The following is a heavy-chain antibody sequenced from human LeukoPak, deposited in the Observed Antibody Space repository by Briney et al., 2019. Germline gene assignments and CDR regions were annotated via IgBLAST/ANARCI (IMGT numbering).Heavy chain of an antibody. D-gene: IGHD6-6*01. CDR3: ANTHCNSSPIVWNF. CDR2: LSDAGVRI. Sequence: GGSLRLSCIAFGFTFRNYGMSWVSQAPGKGLEWVSGLSDAGVRIFYSDSVKGRFTISRDNSKNTLYLQMDSLRAEDTAVYYCANTHCNSSPIVWNFWGQGTLVTVSS. CDR1: GFTFRNYG. J-gene: IGHJ4*02. V-gene: IGHV3-23*01.